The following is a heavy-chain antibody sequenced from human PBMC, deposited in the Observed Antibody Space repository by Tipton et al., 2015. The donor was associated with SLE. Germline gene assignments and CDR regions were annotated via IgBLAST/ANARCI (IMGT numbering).Heavy chain of an antibody. J-gene: IGHJ3*02. CDR1: GYSISSGYY. CDR3: ARFLVVDAFDI. D-gene: IGHD2-15*01. Sequence: TLSLTCAVSGYSISSGYYWGWIRQPPGKGLEWIGSIYHSGSTYYNPSLKSRVTISVDTSKNQFSLKLSSVTAADTAVYYCARFLVVDAFDIWGQGTMVTVS. V-gene: IGHV4-38-2*01. CDR2: IYHSGST.